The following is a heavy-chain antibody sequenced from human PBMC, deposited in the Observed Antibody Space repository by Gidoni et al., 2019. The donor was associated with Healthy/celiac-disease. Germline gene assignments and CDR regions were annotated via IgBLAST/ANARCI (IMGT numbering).Heavy chain of an antibody. CDR3: ARGGWKAFDI. V-gene: IGHV4-34*01. Sequence: QVQLQQWGAGLLKPSETLSLTCAVYGGSFSGYYRSWIRQPPGKGLEWIGEINHSGSTNYNPSLKSRVTISEDTSKNQFSLKLSSVTAADTAVYYCARGGWKAFDIWGQGTMVTVSS. CDR1: GGSFSGYY. D-gene: IGHD6-19*01. J-gene: IGHJ3*02. CDR2: INHSGST.